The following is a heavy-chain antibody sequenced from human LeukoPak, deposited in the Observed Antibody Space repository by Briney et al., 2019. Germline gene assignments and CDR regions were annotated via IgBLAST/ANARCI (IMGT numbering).Heavy chain of an antibody. J-gene: IGHJ5*02. D-gene: IGHD2-8*01. CDR3: ARDYCTNGVCYNFDP. CDR1: GYTFTSYY. Sequence: VASVTVSCTASGYTFTSYYMHWVRQAPGQGLEWMGIINPSGGSTSYAQKFQGRVTMTRDTSTSTVYMELSSLRSEDTAVYYCARDYCTNGVCYNFDPWGQGTLVTVSS. V-gene: IGHV1-46*01. CDR2: INPSGGST.